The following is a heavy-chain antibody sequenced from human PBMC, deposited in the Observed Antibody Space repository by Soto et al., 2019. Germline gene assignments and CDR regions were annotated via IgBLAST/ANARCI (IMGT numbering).Heavy chain of an antibody. V-gene: IGHV4-31*03. J-gene: IGHJ4*02. CDR3: ARRPYVVPAASDY. CDR1: GGSISSGGYY. Sequence: PSETLSLTCTVSGGSISSGGYYWTWIRQHPGKGLEWIGYIYCSGSTNYNPSLKSRVTISVDTSKNQFSLKLSSVTAADTAVYYCARRPYVVPAASDYWGQGTLVTVS. D-gene: IGHD2-2*01. CDR2: IYCSGST.